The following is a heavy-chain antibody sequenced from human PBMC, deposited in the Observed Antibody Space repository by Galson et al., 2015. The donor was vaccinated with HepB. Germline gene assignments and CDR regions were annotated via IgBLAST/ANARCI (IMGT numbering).Heavy chain of an antibody. Sequence: SETLSLTCTVSGGSIGSSGNYWGWIRQPPGKGLEWIGNINYRGTTHYNPSLESRVTISVDTSKNQFSLKMSSVTAADTAVYYCARNSGQNYYDSSDWGQGTLVTVSS. D-gene: IGHD3-22*01. V-gene: IGHV4-39*01. J-gene: IGHJ4*02. CDR1: GGSIGSSGNY. CDR3: ARNSGQNYYDSSD. CDR2: INYRGTT.